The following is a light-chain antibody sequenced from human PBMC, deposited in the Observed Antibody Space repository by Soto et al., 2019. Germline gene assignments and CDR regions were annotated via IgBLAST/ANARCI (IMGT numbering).Light chain of an antibody. CDR2: AAS. V-gene: IGKV1-39*01. CDR3: QQSYNTPN. J-gene: IGKJ5*01. CDR1: QSISSY. Sequence: DIQMTQSPSSLSASVGDRVTITCRASQSISSYLNWYQQKPGKAPKLLIYAASSLQSGVPSRFSGSGSGTDFTLTISSLQPEDFAAYYCQQSYNTPNFGQGTRLEIK.